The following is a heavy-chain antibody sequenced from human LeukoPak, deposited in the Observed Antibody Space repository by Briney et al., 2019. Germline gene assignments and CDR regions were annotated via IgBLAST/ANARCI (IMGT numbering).Heavy chain of an antibody. CDR2: ISSNGGST. CDR1: GFTFSSYA. CDR3: ARGSSSWFTNWFDP. D-gene: IGHD6-13*01. V-gene: IGHV3-64*01. J-gene: IGHJ5*02. Sequence: GGSLRLSCAASGFTFSSYAMHWVRQAPGKGLEYVSAISSNGGSTYYANSVKGGFTISRDNSKNTLYLQMGSLRAEDMAVYYCARGSSSWFTNWFDPWGQGTLVTVSS.